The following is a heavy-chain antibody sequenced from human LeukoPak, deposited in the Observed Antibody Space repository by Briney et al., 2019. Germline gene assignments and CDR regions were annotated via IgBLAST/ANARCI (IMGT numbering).Heavy chain of an antibody. Sequence: ASVKVSCKASGGTFSSYAISCVRQAPGQGLEWMGGIIPIFGTANYAQKFQGRVTITADESTSTAYMELSSLRSEDTAVYYCARKRLGYCSGGSCPLDYWGQGTLVTVSS. D-gene: IGHD2-15*01. CDR1: GGTFSSYA. CDR3: ARKRLGYCSGGSCPLDY. J-gene: IGHJ4*02. CDR2: IIPIFGTA. V-gene: IGHV1-69*13.